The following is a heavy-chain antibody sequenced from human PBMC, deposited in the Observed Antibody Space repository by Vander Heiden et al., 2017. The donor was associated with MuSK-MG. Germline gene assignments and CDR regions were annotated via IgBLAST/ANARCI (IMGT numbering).Heavy chain of an antibody. CDR2: IIPIFGAA. V-gene: IGHV1-69*12. D-gene: IGHD4-17*01. CDR3: ARARTVTTTPDY. J-gene: IGHJ4*02. Sequence: QVQLVQSGAEVKKPGSSVKVSCKASGGTFSSYAISWVRQAPGQGLGWMGGIIPIFGAANAAQKFQGRVTITADESTSTAYMELSSLRSEDTAVYYCARARTVTTTPDYWGQGTLVTVSS. CDR1: GGTFSSYA.